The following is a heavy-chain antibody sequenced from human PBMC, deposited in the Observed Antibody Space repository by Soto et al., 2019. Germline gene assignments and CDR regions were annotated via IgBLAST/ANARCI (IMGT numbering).Heavy chain of an antibody. J-gene: IGHJ5*02. D-gene: IGHD3-9*01. V-gene: IGHV4-34*01. CDR2: INHSGNT. Sequence: SETLSLTCAVYGGSFSTYYWNWIRQPPGKGLEWIGEINHSGNTQYNPSLKSRVTMSLDTSKNQFSLKLTSVTAADTAVYYCFCWLGSNWLAPWGQGTLVPVSS. CDR1: GGSFSTYY. CDR3: FCWLGSNWLAP.